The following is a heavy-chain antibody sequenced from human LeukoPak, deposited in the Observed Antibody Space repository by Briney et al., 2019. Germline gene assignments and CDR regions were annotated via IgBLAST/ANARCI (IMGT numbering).Heavy chain of an antibody. V-gene: IGHV3-74*01. Sequence: GGSLRLSCVASGFALSDSWMHWVRQAPGKGLVWVSHISPDGTVTNYADFVKGRFIISRDNAKNTVFLQMNSLRAEDTSVYYCARDRGFSPDHWGQGTLVTVSS. CDR2: ISPDGTVT. CDR3: ARDRGFSPDH. D-gene: IGHD3-10*01. CDR1: GFALSDSW. J-gene: IGHJ1*01.